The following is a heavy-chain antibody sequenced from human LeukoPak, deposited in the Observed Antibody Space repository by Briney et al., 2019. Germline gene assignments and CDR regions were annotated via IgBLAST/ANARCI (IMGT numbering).Heavy chain of an antibody. J-gene: IGHJ4*02. CDR1: GVTVSTIY. CDR3: ATLKGWYGEGCFDS. Sequence: PGGSLRLSCAASGVTVSTIYMGWVRQAPGKGLDGVSVIYPDGRPYYAESVKGRFTISRDSSENTLFLQMNSLRAEDTAVYYCATLKGWYGEGCFDSWGQGTLVTVSS. D-gene: IGHD3-10*01. V-gene: IGHV3-53*01. CDR2: IYPDGRP.